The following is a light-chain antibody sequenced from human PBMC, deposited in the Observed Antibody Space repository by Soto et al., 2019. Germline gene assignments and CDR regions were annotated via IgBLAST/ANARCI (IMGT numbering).Light chain of an antibody. CDR1: QSISSW. CDR3: QQYNSYS. CDR2: DAS. Sequence: DIQMTQSPSTLSASVGDRVTINCRASQSISSWLAWYQQKPGKAPNLLIYDASTLESGVPSRFSGSGFGTEFTLTISSLQPDDFATYYCQQYNSYSFGGGTKVDIK. J-gene: IGKJ4*01. V-gene: IGKV1-5*01.